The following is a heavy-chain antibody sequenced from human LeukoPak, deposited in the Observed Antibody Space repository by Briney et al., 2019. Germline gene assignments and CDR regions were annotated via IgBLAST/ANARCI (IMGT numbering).Heavy chain of an antibody. CDR3: AKDGTNVYYYYMDV. CDR1: GFTVSSNY. V-gene: IGHV3-53*01. J-gene: IGHJ6*03. CDR2: IYSGGST. Sequence: GGSLRLSCAASGFTVSSNYMSWVRQAPGKGLEWVSVIYSGGSTYYADSVKGRFTISRDNSKNTLYLQMNSLRAEDTAVYYCAKDGTNVYYYYMDVWGKGTTVTVSS. D-gene: IGHD1-26*01.